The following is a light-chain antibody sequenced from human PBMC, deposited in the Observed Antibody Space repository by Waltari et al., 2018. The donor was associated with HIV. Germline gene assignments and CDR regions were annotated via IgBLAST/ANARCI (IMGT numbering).Light chain of an antibody. CDR3: QQYDDLPFT. J-gene: IGKJ3*01. Sequence: DIRLTQSPSSLSAPMGARGTMTCQATQDISNNLNWYQQKTGEAPKLLIYDASVLETGISSRFSGSGSATNFTLTITSPQPEDVATYFCQQYDDLPFTFGPGTKV. CDR2: DAS. V-gene: IGKV1-33*01. CDR1: QDISNN.